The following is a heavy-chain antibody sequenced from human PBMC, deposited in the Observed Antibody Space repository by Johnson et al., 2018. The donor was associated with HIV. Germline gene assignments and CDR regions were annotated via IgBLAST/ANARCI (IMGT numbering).Heavy chain of an antibody. CDR2: VSYDGSNK. V-gene: IGHV3-30*04. CDR1: GFTFSIYA. D-gene: IGHD3-9*01. J-gene: IGHJ3*02. CDR3: AGEGGSDILTGGDAFDI. Sequence: QVQLVESGGGVVQPGRSLRLSCAASGFTFSIYAIHWVRQAPGKGLEWVAVVSYDGSNKYYADSVKGRFTISRDNSKNTLYLQMNSLRAEDTAVYYCAGEGGSDILTGGDAFDIWGQGTMVTVSS.